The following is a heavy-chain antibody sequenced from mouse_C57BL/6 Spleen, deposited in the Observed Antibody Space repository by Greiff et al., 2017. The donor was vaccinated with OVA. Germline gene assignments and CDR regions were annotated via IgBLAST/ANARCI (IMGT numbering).Heavy chain of an antibody. CDR2: INSDGSST. Sequence: EVKVVESEGGLVQPGSSMKLSCTASGFTFSDYYMAWVRQVPEKGLEWVANINSDGSSTYYLDSLKSRFIISRDNAKNILYLQMSSLRSEDTATDDCERVRGLGPYFDYWGQGTTLTVSS. D-gene: IGHD4-1*01. V-gene: IGHV5-16*01. J-gene: IGHJ2*01. CDR1: GFTFSDYY. CDR3: ERVRGLGPYFDY.